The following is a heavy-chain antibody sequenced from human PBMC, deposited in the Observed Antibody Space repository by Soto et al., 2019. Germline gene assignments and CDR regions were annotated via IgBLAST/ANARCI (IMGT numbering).Heavy chain of an antibody. J-gene: IGHJ6*02. CDR3: ARYVSGSSVFAMEV. CDR1: GGYISSEY. Sequence: PSETLSLTCTVSGGYISSEYWSWIRQPPGKGLEWIGCIYYSGSTNYNPSLKSRVVISVDTSRNQFSLNLTSVTAADTAIYYCARYVSGSSVFAMEVWGQGTTVTVSS. V-gene: IGHV4-59*01. D-gene: IGHD3-10*01. CDR2: IYYSGST.